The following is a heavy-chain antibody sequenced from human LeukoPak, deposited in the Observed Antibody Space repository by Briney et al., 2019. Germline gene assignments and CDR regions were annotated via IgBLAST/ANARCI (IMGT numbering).Heavy chain of an antibody. CDR1: GFTFSSYG. CDR3: ARNGGSGLGWDFDY. D-gene: IGHD3-3*01. CDR2: IRYDGSNK. Sequence: QPGGSLRLSCAASGFTFSSYGMHWVRQAPGKGLEWVAFIRYDGSNKYYADSVKGRFTISRDNAKNSLYLQMNSLRAEDTAVYYCARNGGSGLGWDFDYWGQGTLVTVSS. J-gene: IGHJ4*02. V-gene: IGHV3-30*02.